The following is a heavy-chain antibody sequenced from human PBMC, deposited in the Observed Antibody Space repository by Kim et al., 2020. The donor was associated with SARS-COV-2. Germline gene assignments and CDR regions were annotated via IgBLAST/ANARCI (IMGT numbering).Heavy chain of an antibody. CDR2: TRDKPNSYTT. Sequence: GGSLRLSCTASGFTLSDHYMDWVRQAPGKGLEWVGRTRDKPNSYTTEYAASVKGRFSISRDDSENSLYLQMNSLKTEDTAAYYCILGLSGRHRGGADFWGQGTLVTVSS. CDR3: ILGLSGRHRGGADF. CDR1: GFTLSDHY. D-gene: IGHD1-26*01. V-gene: IGHV3-72*01. J-gene: IGHJ4*02.